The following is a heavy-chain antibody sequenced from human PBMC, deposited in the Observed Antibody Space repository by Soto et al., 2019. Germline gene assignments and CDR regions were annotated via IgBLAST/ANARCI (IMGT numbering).Heavy chain of an antibody. D-gene: IGHD5-18*01. J-gene: IGHJ4*02. CDR2: ISNSGTT. CDR3: ARELSGYRYGPGEVF. Sequence: DLAWIGHISNSGTTNYNPSLKSRVTISGDTSKNQFSLNLNPVTAADTAVYYCARELSGYRYGPGEVFWGQGTLVTVSS. V-gene: IGHV4-30-4*01.